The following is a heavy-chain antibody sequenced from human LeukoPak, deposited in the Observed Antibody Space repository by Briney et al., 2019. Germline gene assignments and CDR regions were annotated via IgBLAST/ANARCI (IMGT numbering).Heavy chain of an antibody. CDR2: ISAYNGNT. J-gene: IGHJ3*02. V-gene: IGHV1-18*01. D-gene: IGHD5-12*01. Sequence: ASVKVSCKASGYTFTSYGISWVRQAPGQGLEWMGWISAYNGNTNYAQKLQGRVTMTTDTSTSTAYMELRSLRSDDTAVYYCARGYSGYSRHAFDIWSQGTMVTVSS. CDR1: GYTFTSYG. CDR3: ARGYSGYSRHAFDI.